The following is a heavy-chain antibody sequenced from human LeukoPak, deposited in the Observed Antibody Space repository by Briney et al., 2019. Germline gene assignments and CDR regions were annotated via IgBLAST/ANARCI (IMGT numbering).Heavy chain of an antibody. Sequence: PGGSLRLSCVASGFTFSSYSMNWVRQAPGKGLEWVSVISGSGGATYYADSVKGRFTISRDNSKNTLYLQMNSLRAEDTAVYHCAKDPTVAGTAEYFQHWGQGTLVTVSS. CDR3: AKDPTVAGTAEYFQH. CDR2: ISGSGGAT. D-gene: IGHD6-19*01. V-gene: IGHV3-23*01. CDR1: GFTFSSYS. J-gene: IGHJ1*01.